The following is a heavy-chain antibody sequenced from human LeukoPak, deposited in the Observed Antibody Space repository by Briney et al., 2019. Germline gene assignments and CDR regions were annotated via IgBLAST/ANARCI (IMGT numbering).Heavy chain of an antibody. Sequence: ASVKVSCKASGYTFTSYYMHWVRQAPGQGLEWIGWINPNSGGTNYGKKFQGRVTMTRDTSITTAYMELSSLTSDDTAVYYCARYSGILNAFDIWGQGTMVTVSS. CDR2: INPNSGGT. D-gene: IGHD1-26*01. J-gene: IGHJ3*02. CDR1: GYTFTSYY. V-gene: IGHV1-2*02. CDR3: ARYSGILNAFDI.